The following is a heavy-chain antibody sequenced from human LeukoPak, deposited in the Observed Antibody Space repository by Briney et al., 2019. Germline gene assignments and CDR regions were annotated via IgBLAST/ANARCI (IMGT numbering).Heavy chain of an antibody. J-gene: IGHJ4*02. CDR2: TNGDGSDT. Sequence: GGSLRLSCSASGFTFKSYAMHWVRQAPGKGLVWVSRTNGDGSDTSYADSVKGRFTISRDSATNTLYLQMNSLRAEDTAIYYCVRDGEYSHGIDFDYWGQGTLVTVSP. CDR1: GFTFKSYA. V-gene: IGHV3-74*01. CDR3: VRDGEYSHGIDFDY. D-gene: IGHD5-18*01.